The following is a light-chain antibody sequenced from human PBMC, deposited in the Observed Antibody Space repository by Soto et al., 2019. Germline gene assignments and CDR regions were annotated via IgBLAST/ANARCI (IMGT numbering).Light chain of an antibody. V-gene: IGKV3-11*01. J-gene: IGKJ5*01. CDR2: DAS. Sequence: DIVLTQAPATPSLSPGERATLSCRASQSVSNHLGWYQQKPGQPPRFLIYDASNRATAIPARFSGSGSGTDFTLTISSLEPEDFVVDYCQKSGTFGHGTRREI. CDR3: QKSGT. CDR1: QSVSNH.